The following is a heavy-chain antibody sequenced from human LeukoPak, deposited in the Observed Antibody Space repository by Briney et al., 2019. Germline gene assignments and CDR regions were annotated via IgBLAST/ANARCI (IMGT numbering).Heavy chain of an antibody. D-gene: IGHD3-22*01. Sequence: GEPLRLSCTASCFTFGTYSISHLLKAPGKRLQWVGSMKEDESEAYFVGSVKGRFTLSRDNAKNSLFLHLLTLRPEDTAVYYCAREGSGYYLDFWGQGTLVTVSS. CDR2: MKEDESEA. V-gene: IGHV3-7*01. CDR1: CFTFGTYS. CDR3: AREGSGYYLDF. J-gene: IGHJ4*02.